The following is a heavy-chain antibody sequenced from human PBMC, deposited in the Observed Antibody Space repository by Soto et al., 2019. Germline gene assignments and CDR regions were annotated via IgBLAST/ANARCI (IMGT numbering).Heavy chain of an antibody. D-gene: IGHD1-1*01. CDR2: ISYDGNVA. V-gene: IGHV3-30*18. CDR3: AKEGPITNWYFDY. CDR1: GFTFSNYG. J-gene: IGHJ4*02. Sequence: QVQLVESEGGVVQPGRSLRLSCTASGFTFSNYGMHWVRQAPGKGLEWVTVISYDGNVAYYADYVKGRFTSSRDNSKNTLYLQMNSLRTEDTAVYYCAKEGPITNWYFDYWGQGTLVTVSS.